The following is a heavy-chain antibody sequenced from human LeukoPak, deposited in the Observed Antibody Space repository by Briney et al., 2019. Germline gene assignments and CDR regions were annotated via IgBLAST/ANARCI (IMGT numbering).Heavy chain of an antibody. Sequence: SGGSLRLSCAASGFTFSSYAMSWVRQAPGKGLEWVSAISGSGGSTYYADSVKGRFTISRDNSKNTLYLQMNSLRAEDTAVYYCAKDRVVGATAADDAFDIWGQGTMVTVSS. CDR1: GFTFSSYA. J-gene: IGHJ3*02. D-gene: IGHD1-26*01. V-gene: IGHV3-23*01. CDR3: AKDRVVGATAADDAFDI. CDR2: ISGSGGST.